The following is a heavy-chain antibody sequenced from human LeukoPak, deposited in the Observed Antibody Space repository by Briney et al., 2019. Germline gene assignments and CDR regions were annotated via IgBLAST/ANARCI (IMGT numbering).Heavy chain of an antibody. CDR1: GGSISSGSYY. V-gene: IGHV4-61*02. CDR3: ARDQRGYSYGSDAFDI. D-gene: IGHD5-18*01. CDR2: IYTSGST. J-gene: IGHJ3*02. Sequence: SQTLSLTCTVPGGSISSGSYYWSWIRQPAGKGLEWIGRIYTSGSTNYNPSLKSRVTISVDTSKNQFSLKLSSVTAADTAVYYCARDQRGYSYGSDAFDIWGQGTMVTVSS.